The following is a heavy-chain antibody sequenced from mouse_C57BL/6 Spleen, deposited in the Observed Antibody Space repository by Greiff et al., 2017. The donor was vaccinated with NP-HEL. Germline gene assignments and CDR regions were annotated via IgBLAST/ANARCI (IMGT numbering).Heavy chain of an antibody. CDR2: IYPGDGDT. D-gene: IGHD4-1*01. J-gene: IGHJ2*01. Sequence: QVQLQQSGPELVKPGASVKISCKASGYAFSSSWMNWVKQRPGKGLEWIGRIYPGDGDTNYNGKFKGKATLTADKSSSTAYMQLSSLTSEDSAVYFCARSDWDEDDYWGQGTTLTVSS. CDR3: ARSDWDEDDY. CDR1: GYAFSSSW. V-gene: IGHV1-82*01.